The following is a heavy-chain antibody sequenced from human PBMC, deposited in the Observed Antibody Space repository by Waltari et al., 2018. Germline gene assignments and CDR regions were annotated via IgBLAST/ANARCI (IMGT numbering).Heavy chain of an antibody. J-gene: IGHJ5*02. CDR1: GGSISSSSYY. Sequence: QLQLQESGPGLVKPSETLSLTCTVSGGSISSSSYYWGWIRQPPGKGLEWIGSIYYSGSTYYYPSLKSRVTISVYTSKIQFSLKLSFVIAADTAVYYCVRDFEVLRFTPNWFDPCGQGTLVTVSS. D-gene: IGHD3-3*01. V-gene: IGHV4-39*02. CDR2: IYYSGST. CDR3: VRDFEVLRFTPNWFDP.